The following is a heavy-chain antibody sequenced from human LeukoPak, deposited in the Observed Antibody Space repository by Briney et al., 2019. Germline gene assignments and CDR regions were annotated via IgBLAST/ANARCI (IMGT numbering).Heavy chain of an antibody. CDR3: AGRYYYDSSGQDY. CDR1: GGSISSYY. J-gene: IGHJ4*02. Sequence: SETLSLTCTVSGGSISSYYWSWIRQPPGKGLEWIGYIYYSGSTNYNPSLKSRVTISVDTSKNQFSLKLSSVTAADTAVYFCAGRYYYDSSGQDYWGQGTLVTVSS. CDR2: IYYSGST. D-gene: IGHD3-22*01. V-gene: IGHV4-59*01.